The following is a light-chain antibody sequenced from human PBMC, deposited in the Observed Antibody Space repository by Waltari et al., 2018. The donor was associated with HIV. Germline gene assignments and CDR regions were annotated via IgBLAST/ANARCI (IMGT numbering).Light chain of an antibody. CDR3: CSYTTSSTLV. J-gene: IGLJ2*01. CDR2: EDT. CDR1: SSDVGAHNH. V-gene: IGLV2-14*01. Sequence: QSALTQPASMSGSPGQSTTIPCTGTSSDVGAHNHVSWYQQHPVKVPKLMSCEDTKRPSEISNRFSGYKSGNTASLTISGLQAEDEADYYCCSYTTSSTLVFGGGTKLTVL.